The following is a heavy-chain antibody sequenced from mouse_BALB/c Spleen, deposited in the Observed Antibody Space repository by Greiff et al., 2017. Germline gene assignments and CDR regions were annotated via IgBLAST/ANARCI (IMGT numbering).Heavy chain of an antibody. V-gene: IGHV8-12*01. D-gene: IGHD2-14*01. J-gene: IGHJ4*01. CDR1: GFSLSTSGMG. Sequence: QVQLKESGPGILQPSQTLSLTCSFSGFSLSTSGMGVSWIRQPSGKGLEWLAHIYWDDDKRYNPSLKSRLTISKDTSRNQVFLKITSVDTADTATYYCARRVDYYRYDERAMDYWGQGTSVTVSA. CDR2: IYWDDDK. CDR3: ARRVDYYRYDERAMDY.